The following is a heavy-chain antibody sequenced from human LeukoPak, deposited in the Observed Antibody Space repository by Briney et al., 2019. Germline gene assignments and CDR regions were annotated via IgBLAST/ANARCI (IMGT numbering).Heavy chain of an antibody. CDR1: GFTFSSYE. J-gene: IGHJ4*02. D-gene: IGHD6-6*01. CDR3: EPGITAPYFDY. V-gene: IGHV3-48*03. CDR2: ISSSGNTI. Sequence: GGSLGLSCAASGFTFSSYEMNWVRQAPGKGLEWVSYISSSGNTIYYADSVRDRFTISRDNAKNSLYLQMNSLRAEDTAVYYCEPGITAPYFDYWGQGTLVTVSS.